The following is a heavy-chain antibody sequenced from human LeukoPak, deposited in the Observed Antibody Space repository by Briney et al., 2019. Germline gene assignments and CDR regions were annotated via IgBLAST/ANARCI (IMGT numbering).Heavy chain of an antibody. J-gene: IGHJ6*03. D-gene: IGHD3-22*01. V-gene: IGHV3-23*01. CDR2: ISGSGGST. CDR1: GFTVSSNY. CDR3: AKFAYDSSGYYYYYYYMDV. Sequence: GGSLRLSCAASGFTVSSNYMSWVRQAPGKGLEWVSAISGSGGSTYYADSVKGRFTISRDNSKNTLYLQMNSLRAEDTAVYYCAKFAYDSSGYYYYYYYMDVWGKGTAVTVSS.